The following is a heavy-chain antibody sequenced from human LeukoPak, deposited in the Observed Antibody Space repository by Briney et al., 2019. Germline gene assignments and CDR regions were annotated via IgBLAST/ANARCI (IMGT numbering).Heavy chain of an antibody. CDR2: INHSGST. V-gene: IGHV4-34*01. CDR3: ARGRSATTRSTVVIRGSSRFDP. Sequence: SETLSLTCAVYGGSFSGYYWSWIRQPPGKGLEWIGEINHSGSTNYNPSLKSRVTISVDTSKNQFSLKLSSVTAADTAVYYCARGRSATTRSTVVIRGSSRFDPWGQGTLVTVSS. J-gene: IGHJ5*02. CDR1: GGSFSGYY. D-gene: IGHD4-23*01.